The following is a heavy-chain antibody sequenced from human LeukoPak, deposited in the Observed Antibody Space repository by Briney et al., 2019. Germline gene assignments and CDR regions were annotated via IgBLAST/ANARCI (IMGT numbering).Heavy chain of an antibody. J-gene: IGHJ4*02. V-gene: IGHV3-23*01. CDR2: ISGSGGST. CDR3: AKARSMVVANNADY. Sequence: PGGSLRLSCAASGFTFSSYAMSWVRQAPGKGLEWVSAISGSGGSTYCADSVKGRFTISRDNSKNTLYLQMNSLRAEDTAVYYCAKARSMVVANNADYWGQGTLVTVSS. D-gene: IGHD3-22*01. CDR1: GFTFSSYA.